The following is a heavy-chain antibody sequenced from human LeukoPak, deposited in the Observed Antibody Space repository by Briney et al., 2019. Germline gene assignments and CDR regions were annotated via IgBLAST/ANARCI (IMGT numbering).Heavy chain of an antibody. CDR1: GFSVSKNY. J-gene: IGHJ4*02. V-gene: IGHV3-66*01. Sequence: GGSLRLSCAASGFSVSKNYLTWVRQAPGKGQEWVSVIYSGGTTYYADSVKGRFTISRDNSQNTLYLQMDSLRAEDTAVYYCARDPNYWGQGTLVTVSS. CDR3: ARDPNY. CDR2: IYSGGTT.